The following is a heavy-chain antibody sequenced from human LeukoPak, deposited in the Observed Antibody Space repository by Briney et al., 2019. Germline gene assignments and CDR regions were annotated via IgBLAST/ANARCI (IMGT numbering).Heavy chain of an antibody. CDR3: AKDALGYYDFWSGSNWFDP. V-gene: IGHV3-30*02. D-gene: IGHD3-3*01. CDR2: IRYDGSNK. Sequence: PGGSLRLSCAASGFTFSSYGMHWVRQAPGKGLEWVAFIRYDGSNKYYADSVKGRFTISRDNSKNTLYLQMNSLRAEDTAVYYCAKDALGYYDFWSGSNWFDPWGQGTLVAVSS. J-gene: IGHJ5*02. CDR1: GFTFSSYG.